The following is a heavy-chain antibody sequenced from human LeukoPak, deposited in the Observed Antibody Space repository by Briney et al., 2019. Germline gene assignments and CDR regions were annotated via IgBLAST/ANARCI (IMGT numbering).Heavy chain of an antibody. D-gene: IGHD6-19*01. V-gene: IGHV6-1*01. CDR1: GDSVSTNSAA. CDR3: ARGIALTGTFVRYFDP. CDR2: TYYRSKWYN. J-gene: IGHJ5*02. Sequence: SQTLSLTCVISGDSVSTNSAAWNWIRQSPSRGLEWLGRTYYRSKWYNDYAGSVKSRISINPDTSKNQFSLHLNSVTPEDTAVYYCARGIALTGTFVRYFDPWGQGTLVIVSS.